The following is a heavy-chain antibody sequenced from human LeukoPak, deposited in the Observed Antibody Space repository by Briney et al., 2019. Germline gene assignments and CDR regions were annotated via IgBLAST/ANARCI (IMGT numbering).Heavy chain of an antibody. Sequence: GGSLRLSCAASGFTFSSYGMHWVRQAPGKGLEWVAVIRYVGSDKYYADSVKGRFTISRDNSQNTMYLQMNSLRAEDTAVYYCARENDYALDYWGQGTLVTVSS. J-gene: IGHJ4*02. V-gene: IGHV3-30*12. D-gene: IGHD4-17*01. CDR2: IRYVGSDK. CDR3: ARENDYALDY. CDR1: GFTFSSYG.